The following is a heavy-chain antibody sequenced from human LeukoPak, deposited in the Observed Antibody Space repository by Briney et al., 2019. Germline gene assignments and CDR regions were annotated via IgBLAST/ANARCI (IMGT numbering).Heavy chain of an antibody. CDR1: SGSFSDYY. CDR3: AYSSGYQQH. V-gene: IGHV4-34*01. D-gene: IGHD3-22*01. Sequence: SETLSLTCAVYSGSFSDYYWSWIRQPPGKGLEWIGEINHSGSTNYNPSLKSRVTISVDTSKNQFSLKLISVTAADTALYCCAYSSGYQQHWGQGTLVTVSS. J-gene: IGHJ1*01. CDR2: INHSGST.